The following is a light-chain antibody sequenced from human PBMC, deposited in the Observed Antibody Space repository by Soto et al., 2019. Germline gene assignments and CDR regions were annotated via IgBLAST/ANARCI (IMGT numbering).Light chain of an antibody. Sequence: DIQMTQSPSTLSASVGDRVTITCRASQSISSWLAWYQQKPGKAPKLLIYKSSSLESGVKSRFSGSGSGTEFNLTISSLQPDDFATYYCQQYNSYPYTFGQGTKLEIK. CDR3: QQYNSYPYT. J-gene: IGKJ2*01. CDR1: QSISSW. CDR2: KSS. V-gene: IGKV1-5*03.